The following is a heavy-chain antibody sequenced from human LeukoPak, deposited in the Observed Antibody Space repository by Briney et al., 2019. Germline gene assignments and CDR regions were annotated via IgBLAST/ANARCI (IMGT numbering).Heavy chain of an antibody. V-gene: IGHV3-30*04. Sequence: GSLRLSCAASGFTFSSYAMHWVRQAPGKGLEWVAVISYDGSNKKYADSVKGRFTISRDNSKNTLYLQMNSLRAEDTAVYYCVEGGAARFDYWGQGILVAVSS. D-gene: IGHD5-18*01. J-gene: IGHJ4*02. CDR2: ISYDGSNK. CDR3: VEGGAARFDY. CDR1: GFTFSSYA.